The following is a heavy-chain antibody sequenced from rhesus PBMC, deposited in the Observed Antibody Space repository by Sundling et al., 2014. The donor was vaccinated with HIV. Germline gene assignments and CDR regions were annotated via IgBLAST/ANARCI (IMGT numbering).Heavy chain of an antibody. Sequence: EVQLVESGGGLAKPGGSLRLSCAASGFTFSSYAMHWVRQAPGKGLEWVSAISSGGSTYYADSVKGRFTISRDNSKNTLSLQMNSLRAEDTAVYYCAKDREDIWTGLPDVWGPGVLVTVSS. CDR2: ISSGGST. J-gene: IGHJ5-1*01. CDR3: AKDREDIWTGLPDV. V-gene: IGHV3-103*01. D-gene: IGHD3-3*01. CDR1: GFTFSSYA.